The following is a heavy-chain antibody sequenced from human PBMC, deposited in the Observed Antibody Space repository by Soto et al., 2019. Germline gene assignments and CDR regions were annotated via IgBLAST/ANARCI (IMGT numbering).Heavy chain of an antibody. CDR1: GFTVSNNY. D-gene: IGHD3-3*01. V-gene: IGHV3-53*01. CDR2: IYSGGST. J-gene: IGHJ5*02. Sequence: GALRLSCAASGFTVSNNYMSWVRQAPGKGLEWVSVIYSGGSTYYADSVKGRFTISRDNSKNTLYLQMNSLRAEDTAVYYCARVTRXTIFGVVTSNWFDPWGQGTLVTVSS. CDR3: ARVTRXTIFGVVTSNWFDP.